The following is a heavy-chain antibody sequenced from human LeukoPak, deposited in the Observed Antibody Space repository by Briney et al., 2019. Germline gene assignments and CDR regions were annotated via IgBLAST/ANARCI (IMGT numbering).Heavy chain of an antibody. D-gene: IGHD4-11*01. Sequence: HLGGSLRLSCAASGFTFEDYAMHWVRQAPGKGLEWVSGISWNSGSIGYADSVKGRFTISRDNAKNSLYLQMNSLRGEDMALYYCAKSTVGSYYYMVVWGKGTTVTVSS. CDR1: GFTFEDYA. J-gene: IGHJ6*03. V-gene: IGHV3-9*03. CDR2: ISWNSGSI. CDR3: AKSTVGSYYYMVV.